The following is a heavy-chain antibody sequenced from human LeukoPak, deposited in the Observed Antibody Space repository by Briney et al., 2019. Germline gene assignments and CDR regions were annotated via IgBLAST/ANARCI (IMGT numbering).Heavy chain of an antibody. CDR2: IYTSGST. CDR1: RGSISTFY. D-gene: IGHD3-22*01. CDR3: ARVGTNSGFYKY. J-gene: IGHJ4*02. Sequence: SETLPLTCTVSRGSISTFYWSWIRQPAGKGLEWIGRIYTSGSTNYNPSLKSRVTISVDTSKNQFSLKLSSVTAADTAVYYCARVGTNSGFYKYWGQGTLVTVSS. V-gene: IGHV4-4*07.